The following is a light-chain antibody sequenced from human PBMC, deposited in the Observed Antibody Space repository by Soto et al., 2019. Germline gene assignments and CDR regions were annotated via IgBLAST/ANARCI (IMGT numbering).Light chain of an antibody. CDR3: QQYGSSFST. CDR2: GAS. Sequence: EIVLTQSPGTLALSPGERATLSCRASQSVGKKLAWYRLTPGQAPSLLIHGASTRSTDTPLRFSGNGSGPDFTLTISIVEPSDFAIYYCQQYGSSFSTFGQGTQVEV. CDR1: QSVGKK. V-gene: IGKV3-20*01. J-gene: IGKJ1*01.